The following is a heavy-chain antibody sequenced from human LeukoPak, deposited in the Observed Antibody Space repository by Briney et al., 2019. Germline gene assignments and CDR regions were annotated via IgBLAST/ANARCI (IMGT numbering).Heavy chain of an antibody. V-gene: IGHV4-59*01. CDR1: GGTISNYY. Sequence: KPSETLSLTCTVSGGTISNYYWSWIRQPPGKGLEWIAYIDYSGGTNYNPSLKSRVTISVDASKNQFSLNLRSVTPADTAVYYCARDRRRDLLHAFDIWGQGTTVTVSS. D-gene: IGHD1-26*01. CDR3: ARDRRRDLLHAFDI. CDR2: IDYSGGT. J-gene: IGHJ3*02.